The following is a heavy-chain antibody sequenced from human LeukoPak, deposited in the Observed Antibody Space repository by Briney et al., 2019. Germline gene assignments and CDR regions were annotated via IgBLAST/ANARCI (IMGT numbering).Heavy chain of an antibody. V-gene: IGHV3-64D*09. Sequence: GGSLRLSCSASGFTFSSYIMHWARQAPGKGLEYVLAITSNGDTTYYADSVKGRVTISRDSSKNTLYLQMSSLRAEDTAVYYCVKDDSYYYDSSGRDSWGQGTLVTVSS. CDR3: VKDDSYYYDSSGRDS. D-gene: IGHD3-22*01. CDR2: ITSNGDTT. CDR1: GFTFSSYI. J-gene: IGHJ4*02.